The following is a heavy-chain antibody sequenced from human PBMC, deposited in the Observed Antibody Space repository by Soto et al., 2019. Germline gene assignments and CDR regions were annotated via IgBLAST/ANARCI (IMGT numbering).Heavy chain of an antibody. Sequence: SETLSLTCTVSGGSISSYYWSWIRQPPGKGLEWSGYIYYSGSTNYNPSLKSRVTISVDTSKNQFSLKLSSVTAADTAVYYCARDLTEGRYCSSTSCYTWGGNWFDPWGQGTLVTVSS. V-gene: IGHV4-59*01. J-gene: IGHJ5*02. D-gene: IGHD2-2*02. CDR3: ARDLTEGRYCSSTSCYTWGGNWFDP. CDR1: GGSISSYY. CDR2: IYYSGST.